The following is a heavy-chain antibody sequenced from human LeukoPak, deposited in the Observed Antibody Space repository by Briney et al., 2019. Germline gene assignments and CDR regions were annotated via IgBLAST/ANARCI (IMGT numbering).Heavy chain of an antibody. CDR2: ISSSSSYI. D-gene: IGHD4-17*01. J-gene: IGHJ6*02. Sequence: PGGSLRLSCAASGFTFSSYSMNWVRQAPGKGLEWVSSISSSSSYIYYADSVKGRFTNSRDNAENSLYLQMNSLRAEDTAVYYCARDDYGDYPPFYYYYYGMDVWGQGTTVTVSS. CDR1: GFTFSSYS. CDR3: ARDDYGDYPPFYYYYYGMDV. V-gene: IGHV3-21*01.